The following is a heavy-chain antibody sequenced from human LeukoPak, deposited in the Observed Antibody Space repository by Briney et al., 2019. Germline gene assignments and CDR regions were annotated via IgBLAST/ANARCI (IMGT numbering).Heavy chain of an antibody. V-gene: IGHV3-30*03. D-gene: IGHD3-16*01. CDR1: GFSIGNYG. Sequence: GTSLRLSCGVSGFSIGNYGMHWIRQAPDKGLEWVAMISHDGGAKYYGDSVKGRFTISRDNSDNTLYLQMNSLSAEDTAVYDCARDWGSSGWYNWFDPWGQGILVTVSS. CDR2: ISHDGGAK. CDR3: ARDWGSSGWYNWFDP. J-gene: IGHJ5*02.